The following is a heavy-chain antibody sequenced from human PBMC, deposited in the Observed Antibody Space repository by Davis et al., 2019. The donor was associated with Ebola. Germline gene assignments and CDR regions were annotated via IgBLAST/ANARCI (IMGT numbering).Heavy chain of an antibody. Sequence: ASVKVSCKASGYTFTGYYMQWVRQAPGQGLEWMGWINPNSGGTNYAQRLQGRVTMTTDTSTSTAYMELRSLRSDDTAVYYCAIAVAGINPFDYWGQGTLVTVSS. CDR2: INPNSGGT. D-gene: IGHD6-19*01. J-gene: IGHJ4*02. CDR3: AIAVAGINPFDY. V-gene: IGHV1-2*02. CDR1: GYTFTGYY.